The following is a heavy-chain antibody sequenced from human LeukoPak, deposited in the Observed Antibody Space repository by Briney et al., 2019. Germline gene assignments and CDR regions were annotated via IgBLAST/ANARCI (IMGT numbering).Heavy chain of an antibody. CDR2: IRYDGSNK. J-gene: IGHJ5*02. Sequence: GGSLRLSCAASGFTFSSYGMHWVRQAPGKGLEWVAFIRYDGSNKYYADSVKGRLTISRDNLKNPLYLQMNSLRAEDTAVYYCAKASFGVAPNWFDPWGQGTLVTVSS. CDR3: AKASFGVAPNWFDP. V-gene: IGHV3-30*02. D-gene: IGHD3-3*01. CDR1: GFTFSSYG.